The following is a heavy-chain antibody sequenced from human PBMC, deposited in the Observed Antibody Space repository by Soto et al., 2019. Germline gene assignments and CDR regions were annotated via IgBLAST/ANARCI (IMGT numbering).Heavy chain of an antibody. CDR2: VYYSGNT. D-gene: IGHD1-7*01. J-gene: IGHJ4*02. V-gene: IGHV4-59*08. Sequence: PSETLSLTCTISGGSISNYYWTWIRQTPGKGLEWIGYVYYSGNTNYNPSLKSRVSISVDMSKNQFSLKVTSLTAADTAVYYCASRDPGTSVDYWGQGTLVTVSS. CDR1: GGSISNYY. CDR3: ASRDPGTSVDY.